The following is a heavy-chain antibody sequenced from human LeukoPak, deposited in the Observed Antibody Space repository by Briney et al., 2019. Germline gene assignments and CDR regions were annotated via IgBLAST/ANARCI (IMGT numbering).Heavy chain of an antibody. CDR3: SFVGTSTTVY. D-gene: IGHD1-26*01. CDR2: IWYDGSNK. Sequence: GGSLRLSCAASGFTFSSYGMHWVRQAPGKGLEWVAVIWYDGSNKYYADSVKGRFTISRDNAKNSLYLQMNSLRDEDTAVYYCSFVGTSTTVYWGQGTLVTVSS. J-gene: IGHJ4*02. CDR1: GFTFSSYG. V-gene: IGHV3-33*01.